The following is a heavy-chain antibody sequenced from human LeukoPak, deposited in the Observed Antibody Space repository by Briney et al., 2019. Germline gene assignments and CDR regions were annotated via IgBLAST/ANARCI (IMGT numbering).Heavy chain of an antibody. CDR3: ARVRGLASIAARTYAFDI. D-gene: IGHD6-6*01. J-gene: IGHJ3*02. Sequence: ASVKVSCKASGYTFTGYYMHWVRQAPGQGLEWMGWINPNSGGTNYAQKFQGRVTMTRDTSISTAYMELSRLRSDDTAVYYCARVRGLASIAARTYAFDIWGQGTMVTVSS. CDR2: INPNSGGT. CDR1: GYTFTGYY. V-gene: IGHV1-2*02.